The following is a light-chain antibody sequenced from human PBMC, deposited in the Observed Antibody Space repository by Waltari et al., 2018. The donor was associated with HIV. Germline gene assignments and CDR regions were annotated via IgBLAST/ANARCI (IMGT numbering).Light chain of an antibody. Sequence: QVVLPQSPSASASLGASAKLTCTLSSGHTHYALARHQQQPEKGPRYLLRLSTNGSHTKGDGNPDRFSGSSSGAERYLTISSLQSEDEADYYCQTWGTGIVVFGGGTKLTVL. CDR3: QTWGTGIVV. V-gene: IGLV4-69*01. J-gene: IGLJ2*01. CDR1: SGHTHYA. CDR2: LSTNGSH.